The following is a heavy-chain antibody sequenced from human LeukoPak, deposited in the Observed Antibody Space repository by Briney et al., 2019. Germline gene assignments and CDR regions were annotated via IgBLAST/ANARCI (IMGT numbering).Heavy chain of an antibody. D-gene: IGHD2-15*01. J-gene: IGHJ3*02. Sequence: GGSLRLCCAASGFTFSSYEMNWVRQAPGKGLEWVSYISSSGNTIYYADSVKGRFTISRDNAKNMLYVQMNSLRAEDTAVYYCARESYCSGGSCYSGRAFDIWGQGTMVTVSS. CDR3: ARESYCSGGSCYSGRAFDI. V-gene: IGHV3-48*03. CDR2: ISSSGNTI. CDR1: GFTFSSYE.